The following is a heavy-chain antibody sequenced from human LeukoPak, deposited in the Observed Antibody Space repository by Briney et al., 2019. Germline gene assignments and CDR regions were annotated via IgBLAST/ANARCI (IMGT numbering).Heavy chain of an antibody. CDR1: GFTFGSYG. CDR2: ISYDGSNK. J-gene: IGHJ4*02. V-gene: IGHV3-30*18. CDR3: AKDYYDSSGYYPDY. Sequence: PGRSLRLSCAASGFTFGSYGMHWVRQAPGKGLEWVAVISYDGSNKYYADSVKGRFTISRDNSKNTLYLQMNSLRAEDTAVYYCAKDYYDSSGYYPDYWGQGTLVTVSS. D-gene: IGHD3-22*01.